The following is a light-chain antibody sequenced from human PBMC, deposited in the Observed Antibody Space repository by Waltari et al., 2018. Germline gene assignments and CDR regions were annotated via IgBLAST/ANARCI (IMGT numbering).Light chain of an antibody. V-gene: IGKV1-39*01. J-gene: IGKJ3*01. CDR3: QQSYSSPFT. CDR2: AAS. Sequence: DILMTQSPSSLSASVGDRVTITCRSSRRISSYLNWYQQKPGKAPTPLIYAASSLQSGVPSRLSGSGSGTDFTLTISSLQPEDFATYYCQQSYSSPFTFGPGTKVDIK. CDR1: RRISSY.